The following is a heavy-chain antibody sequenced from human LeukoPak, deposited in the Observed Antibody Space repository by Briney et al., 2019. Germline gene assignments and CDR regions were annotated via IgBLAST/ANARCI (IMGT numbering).Heavy chain of an antibody. V-gene: IGHV1-69*05. D-gene: IGHD4-11*01. CDR1: GGTFSSYA. CDR3: ARDQTTVTTFDY. J-gene: IGHJ4*02. Sequence: GSSVKVSCKASGGTFSSYAISWVRQAPGQGLEWMGGIIPIFGTANYAQKLQGRDTMTTDTSTSTAYMELRSLRSDDTAVYYCARDQTTVTTFDYWGQGTLVTVSS. CDR2: IIPIFGTA.